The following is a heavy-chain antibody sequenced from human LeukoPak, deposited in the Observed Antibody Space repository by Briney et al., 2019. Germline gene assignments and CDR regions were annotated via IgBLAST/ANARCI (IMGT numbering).Heavy chain of an antibody. CDR3: ASRGKDYFDY. V-gene: IGHV3-9*01. D-gene: IGHD3-10*01. J-gene: IGHJ4*02. Sequence: GRSLRLSCAASGFTFDDYAMHWVRQAPGKGLEWVSGISWNSGSIGYADSVKGRFTISRDNAKNSLYLQMNSLRAEDTALYYCASRGKDYFDYWGQGTLVTVSS. CDR2: ISWNSGSI. CDR1: GFTFDDYA.